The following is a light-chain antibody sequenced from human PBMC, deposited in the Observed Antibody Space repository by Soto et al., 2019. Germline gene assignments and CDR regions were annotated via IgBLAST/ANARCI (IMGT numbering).Light chain of an antibody. Sequence: EIVLTQSPGTLSLSPGERATLSCKASQSASSNLAWYQQKPGQAPRLLIYDASTRATGVPARISGRGSGTEFTLTISCLQSEDSAVYYCQQYNNLPPTFGQGTKVDIK. V-gene: IGKV3D-15*01. CDR2: DAS. J-gene: IGKJ1*01. CDR3: QQYNNLPPT. CDR1: QSASSN.